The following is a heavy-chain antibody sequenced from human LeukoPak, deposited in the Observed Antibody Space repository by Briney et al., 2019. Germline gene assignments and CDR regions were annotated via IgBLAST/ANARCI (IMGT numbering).Heavy chain of an antibody. J-gene: IGHJ4*02. CDR3: ATVPAADLGY. D-gene: IGHD6-25*01. CDR2: INHSGST. Sequence: PSETLSLTCAVYGGSFSGHYWSWIRQPPGKGLEWIGEINHSGSTNYNPSLKSRVTISVDTSKNQFSLKLNSVTAADTAVYYYATVPAADLGYWGQGTLVTVSS. CDR1: GGSFSGHY. V-gene: IGHV4-34*01.